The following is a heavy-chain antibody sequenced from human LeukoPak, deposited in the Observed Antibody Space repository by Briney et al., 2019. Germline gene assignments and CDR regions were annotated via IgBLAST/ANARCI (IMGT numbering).Heavy chain of an antibody. D-gene: IGHD2-15*01. CDR2: VYYSGST. V-gene: IGHV4-59*02. J-gene: IGHJ4*02. CDR3: ARIHRYCSGGACYVLDN. CDR1: GGSVSGYY. Sequence: SETLSLTCVVSGGSVSGYYWGWIRQPPGRGLEWIGYVYYSGSTNYNPSFKSRITISEDTSRNQFSLQLSSVTAADTAVYYCARIHRYCSGGACYVLDNWGQGTLVAVSS.